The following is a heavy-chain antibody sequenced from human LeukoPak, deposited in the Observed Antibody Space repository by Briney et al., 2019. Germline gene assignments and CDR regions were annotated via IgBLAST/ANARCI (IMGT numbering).Heavy chain of an antibody. CDR3: ARHRFCAYDYDY. V-gene: IGHV4-38-2*02. Sequence: SETLSLTCTVSGYSISSGYYWGWIRQPPGKGLEWIGSIYHGGSTYYNPSLKSRVTISVDTSKNQFSLKLSSVTAADTAVYYCARHRFCAYDYDYWGQGTLVTVSS. J-gene: IGHJ4*02. D-gene: IGHD3-16*01. CDR1: GYSISSGYY. CDR2: IYHGGST.